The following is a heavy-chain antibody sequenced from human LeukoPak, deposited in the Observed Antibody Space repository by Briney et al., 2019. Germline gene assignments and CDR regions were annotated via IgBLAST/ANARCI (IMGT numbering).Heavy chain of an antibody. Sequence: PGRSLRLSCAASGFTFSSYGMHWVRQAPGKGLEWVAVIWYDGSNKYYADSVKGRFTISRDNSKNTLYLQMSSLRAEDTAVYYCAKDPGGDIVVVPAAPDYWGQGTLVTVSS. J-gene: IGHJ4*02. CDR3: AKDPGGDIVVVPAAPDY. CDR1: GFTFSSYG. CDR2: IWYDGSNK. D-gene: IGHD2-2*01. V-gene: IGHV3-33*06.